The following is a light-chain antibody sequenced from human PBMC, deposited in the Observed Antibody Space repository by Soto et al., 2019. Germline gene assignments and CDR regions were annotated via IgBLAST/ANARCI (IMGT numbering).Light chain of an antibody. CDR2: KAS. CDR3: QQRSNWLIS. Sequence: DIKMTESPSTLSASVRDRFTITCLASQSISSWLAWYQKKTGKAPKLLIYKASSLESGVPSRLRGSGYGTELTITISSMQTDDFEVYYCQQRSNWLISFGPGTKVDI. V-gene: IGKV1-5*03. J-gene: IGKJ3*01. CDR1: QSISSW.